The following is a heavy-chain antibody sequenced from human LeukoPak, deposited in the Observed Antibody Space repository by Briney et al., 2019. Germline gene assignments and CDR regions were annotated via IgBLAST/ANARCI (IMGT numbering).Heavy chain of an antibody. V-gene: IGHV3-33*01. D-gene: IGHD3/OR15-3a*01. J-gene: IGHJ5*02. CDR2: IWSEGTIK. Sequence: GGSLRLSCATSGFTFGRYGFHWVRQAPGKGLEWVALIWSEGTIKDYADSVKGRFTISRDNSKKTVDLLMNSLRAEDTALYYCARDEDTSSHFGRLSWGQGTLVTVSS. CDR1: GFTFGRYG. CDR3: ARDEDTSSHFGRLS.